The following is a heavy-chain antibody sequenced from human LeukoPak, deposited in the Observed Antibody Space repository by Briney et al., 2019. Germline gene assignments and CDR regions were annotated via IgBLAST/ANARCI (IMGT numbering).Heavy chain of an antibody. Sequence: SETLSLICTVSGGSISSYYWRWIRQPAGKGLEWIGRIYSSGSTYYNPSLKSRVTMSVDTSKNQFSLSLTTVTAADTAVYCARDSNLEYSSSRGLGRWGQGTLVTVSS. CDR1: GGSISSYY. CDR3: ARDSNLEYSSSRGLGR. J-gene: IGHJ4*02. D-gene: IGHD6-6*01. V-gene: IGHV4-4*07. CDR2: IYSSGST.